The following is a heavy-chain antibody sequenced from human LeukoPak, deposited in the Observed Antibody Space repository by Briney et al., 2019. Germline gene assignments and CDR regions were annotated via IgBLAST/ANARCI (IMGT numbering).Heavy chain of an antibody. CDR1: GGSISDNDYS. V-gene: IGHV4-39*01. CDR3: ARRYYFVSGSYYPFDF. CDR2: IHYSGTT. D-gene: IGHD3-10*01. J-gene: IGHJ4*02. Sequence: SETLCLTCNVSGGSISDNDYSWDWIRQPPGKGLEWMGCIHYSGTTYSNPSLKSRISISVDTSKSQFSLKLRSVTAADTAVYYCARRYYFVSGSYYPFDFWGQGTLVTVSS.